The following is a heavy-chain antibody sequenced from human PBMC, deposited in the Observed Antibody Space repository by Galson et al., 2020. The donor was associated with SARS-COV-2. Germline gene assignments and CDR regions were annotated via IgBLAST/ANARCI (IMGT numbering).Heavy chain of an antibody. D-gene: IGHD6-6*01. CDR3: ARDSLVAPDS. Sequence: GGSLRLSCAASGFTFSSYDMTWVRQAPGKGLEWVSTIIGSGGLTYYADSLKGRFTISRDNSKNTVFLQVNSLRAEDTAVYYCARDSLVAPDSWGQGTLVTGSS. V-gene: IGHV3-23*01. J-gene: IGHJ4*02. CDR2: IIGSGGLT. CDR1: GFTFSSYD.